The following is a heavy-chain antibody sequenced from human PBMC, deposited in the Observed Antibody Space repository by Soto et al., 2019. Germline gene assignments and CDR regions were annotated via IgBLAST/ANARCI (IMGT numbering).Heavy chain of an antibody. J-gene: IGHJ6*02. CDR2: IYYSGST. V-gene: IGHV4-59*01. Sequence: SETLSLTCTVSGGSISSYYWSWIRQPPGKGLEWIGYIYYSGSTNYNPSLKSRVTISVDTSKNQFSLKLSSVTAADTAVYYCARDYYDSSGYYWDYYGMDVWGQGTTVTVSS. CDR1: GGSISSYY. CDR3: ARDYYDSSGYYWDYYGMDV. D-gene: IGHD3-22*01.